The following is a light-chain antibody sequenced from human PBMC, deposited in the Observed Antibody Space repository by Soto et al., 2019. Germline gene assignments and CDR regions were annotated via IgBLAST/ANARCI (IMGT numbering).Light chain of an antibody. CDR3: SSYTRSSTVV. J-gene: IGLJ2*01. CDR1: SSDVGGYNY. V-gene: IGLV2-14*01. CDR2: DVS. Sequence: QSALTQPASVSGSPGQSITISCTGTSSDVGGYNYVSWYQQHPAKAPKLMIYDVSNRPSGVSTRFSGSKSGNTASLTISGLQAEDEADYYCSSYTRSSTVVFGGGTKLTVL.